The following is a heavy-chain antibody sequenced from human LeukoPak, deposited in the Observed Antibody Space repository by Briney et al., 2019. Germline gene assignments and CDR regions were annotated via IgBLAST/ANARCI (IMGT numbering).Heavy chain of an antibody. J-gene: IGHJ4*02. D-gene: IGHD3-10*01. CDR2: IYYSWST. V-gene: IGHV4-59*01. CDR3: ARVVGGVLLWFGDPYYVDF. Sequence: PETPSHTCTVSYSSISSYYWSWIRQPPGKVLEWIGYIYYSWSTNYNPSLKSRVTISVDTSKNQSSLKLSCLTAADTAVYYCARVVGGVLLWFGDPYYVDFWGQGTMVTVSS. CDR1: YSSISSYY.